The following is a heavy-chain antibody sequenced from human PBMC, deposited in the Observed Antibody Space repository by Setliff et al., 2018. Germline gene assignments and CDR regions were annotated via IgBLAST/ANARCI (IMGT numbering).Heavy chain of an antibody. CDR2: INTNTGNP. J-gene: IGHJ4*02. Sequence: ASVKVSCKASGYTFSSYAMGWMRQAPGQRLEWMGWINTNTGNPSYAQDFTGRLVFSLDTSVSTAYLQISSLKAEDSAVYYCARQDILTSYYMFDYWGQGTLVTVSS. D-gene: IGHD3-9*01. CDR3: ARQDILTSYYMFDY. V-gene: IGHV7-4-1*02. CDR1: GYTFSSYA.